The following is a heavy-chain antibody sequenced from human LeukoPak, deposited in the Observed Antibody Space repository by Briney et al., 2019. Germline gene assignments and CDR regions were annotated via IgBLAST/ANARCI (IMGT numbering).Heavy chain of an antibody. Sequence: QPGGSLRLSCAASGFTFSSYAMSWVRQAPGKGLEWVSAIGGSGGSTYYADSVKGRFTISRDNSKNTLYLQMNSLRAEDTAVYYCAREGSGSYSGSMDYWGQGTLVTVSS. V-gene: IGHV3-23*01. CDR1: GFTFSSYA. CDR3: AREGSGSYSGSMDY. CDR2: IGGSGGST. D-gene: IGHD1-26*01. J-gene: IGHJ4*02.